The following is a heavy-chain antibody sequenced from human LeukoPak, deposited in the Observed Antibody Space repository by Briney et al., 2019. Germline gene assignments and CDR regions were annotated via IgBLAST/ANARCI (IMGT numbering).Heavy chain of an antibody. Sequence: PSETLSLTCSVSGGSISSYSWSWIRQPPGKGLECIGYIYYSRSTNYNPSLKSRVTTSVDTSKNQFSLKLSSVTAADTAVYYCAIADCSGGTCHGFDIWGQGTMVTVSS. CDR2: IYYSRST. V-gene: IGHV4-59*08. CDR3: AIADCSGGTCHGFDI. D-gene: IGHD2-15*01. CDR1: GGSISSYS. J-gene: IGHJ3*02.